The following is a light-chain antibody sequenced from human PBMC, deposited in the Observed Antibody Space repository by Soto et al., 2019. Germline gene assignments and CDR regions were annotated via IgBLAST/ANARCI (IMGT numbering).Light chain of an antibody. Sequence: QSVLTQPASVSGSPGQSITISCTGTSSDVGYYNYVSWYQQHPGKAPKLMIYEVGNQPSGVSIRFSGSKSGNTASLTISGLQADDEADYYCSSYAHSSIYVFGTGTKVTVL. CDR2: EVG. J-gene: IGLJ1*01. V-gene: IGLV2-14*01. CDR3: SSYAHSSIYV. CDR1: SSDVGYYNY.